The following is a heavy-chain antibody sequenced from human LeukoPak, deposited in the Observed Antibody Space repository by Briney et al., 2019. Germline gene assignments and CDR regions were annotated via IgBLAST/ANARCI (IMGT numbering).Heavy chain of an antibody. CDR3: ARVRGRVTVTTDRNWFDP. CDR1: GYTFTSYG. CDR2: ISAYNGNT. D-gene: IGHD4-17*01. V-gene: IGHV1-18*01. J-gene: IGHJ5*02. Sequence: GASVKVSCKASGYTFTSYGISWVRQAPGQGLEWMGWISAYNGNTNYAQKLQGRVTMTTDTSTSTAYRELRSLRSDDTAVYYCARVRGRVTVTTDRNWFDPWGQGTLVTVSS.